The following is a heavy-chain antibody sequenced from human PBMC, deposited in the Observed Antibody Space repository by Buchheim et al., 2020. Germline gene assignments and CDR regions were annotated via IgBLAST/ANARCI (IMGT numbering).Heavy chain of an antibody. CDR1: GFTFSSYG. J-gene: IGHJ6*02. CDR2: IWYDGSNK. CDR3: ARDRDYDFWSGERYYYYGMDV. V-gene: IGHV3-33*01. D-gene: IGHD3-3*01. Sequence: VQLVESGGGVVQPGRSLRLSCAASGFTFSSYGMHWVRQAPGKGLEWVAVIWYDGSNKYYADSVKGRFTISRDNSKNTLYLQMNSLRAEDTAVYYCARDRDYDFWSGERYYYYGMDVWGQGTT.